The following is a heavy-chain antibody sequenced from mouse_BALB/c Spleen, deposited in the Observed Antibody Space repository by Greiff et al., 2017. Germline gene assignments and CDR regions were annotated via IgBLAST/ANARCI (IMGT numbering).Heavy chain of an antibody. CDR3: ARDSDYDCFAY. D-gene: IGHD2-4*01. J-gene: IGHJ3*01. Sequence: EVKLVESGGGLVQPGGSLRLSCATSGFTFTDYYMSWVRQPPGKALEWLGFIRNKANGYTTEYSASVKGRFTISRDNSQSILYLQMNTLRAEDSATYYCARDSDYDCFAYWGQGTLVTVSA. CDR2: IRNKANGYTT. V-gene: IGHV7-3*02. CDR1: GFTFTDYY.